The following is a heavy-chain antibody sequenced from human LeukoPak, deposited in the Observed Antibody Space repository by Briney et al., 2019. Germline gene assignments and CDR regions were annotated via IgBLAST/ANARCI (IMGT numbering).Heavy chain of an antibody. D-gene: IGHD4-17*01. V-gene: IGHV3-23*01. CDR1: KFNFNSYG. CDR3: AKDPNGDYIGTFNI. J-gene: IGHJ3*02. CDR2: ISGSGGST. Sequence: GGSLRLSCTTSKFNFNSYGMTWVRQAPGKGLEWVSSISGSGGSTQYAASVQGRFTISRDNSKNTLYLQMNSLRAEDTAVYYCAKDPNGDYIGTFNIWGQGTMVTVSS.